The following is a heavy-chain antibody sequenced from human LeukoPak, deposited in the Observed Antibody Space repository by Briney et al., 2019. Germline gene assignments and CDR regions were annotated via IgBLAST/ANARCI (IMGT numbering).Heavy chain of an antibody. CDR1: GGSFSDYF. CDR3: ARGGLAGSSWSWFDP. CDR2: IERGGST. J-gene: IGHJ5*02. Sequence: SETLSLTCGVYGGSFSDYFWTWIRQPPGKGLEWIGEIERGGSTVYSPTLKSRVTMSLDTSKIQFSLRLTSVAAADTAVYFCARGGLAGSSWSWFDPWGQGTLVTVSS. V-gene: IGHV4-34*01. D-gene: IGHD6-13*01.